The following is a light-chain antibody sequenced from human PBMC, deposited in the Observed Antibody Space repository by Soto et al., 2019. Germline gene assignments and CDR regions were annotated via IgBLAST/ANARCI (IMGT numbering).Light chain of an antibody. J-gene: IGLJ3*02. Sequence: SYELTQPPSVSVSPGQAASITCSGDALPQKFAYWYQQKSGQAPVLVIYEDSRRPSGIPERFSGSSSGTMATLTISGAQVEDEADYYCYSTDSSGNHWVFGGGTQLTVL. V-gene: IGLV3-10*01. CDR3: YSTDSSGNHWV. CDR2: EDS. CDR1: ALPQKF.